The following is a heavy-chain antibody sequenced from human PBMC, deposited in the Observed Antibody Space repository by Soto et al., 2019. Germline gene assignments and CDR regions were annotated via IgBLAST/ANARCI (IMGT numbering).Heavy chain of an antibody. D-gene: IGHD5-12*01. V-gene: IGHV3-43*01. J-gene: IGHJ3*02. CDR1: GFTFDDYT. Sequence: GGSLRLSCAASGFTFDDYTMHWVRQAPGKGLEWVSLISWDGGSTYYADSVKGRFTISRDNSKNSLYLQMNSLRTEDTALYYCAKLWGLPYSGYDSESDAFDIWGQGTMVTVSS. CDR2: ISWDGGST. CDR3: AKLWGLPYSGYDSESDAFDI.